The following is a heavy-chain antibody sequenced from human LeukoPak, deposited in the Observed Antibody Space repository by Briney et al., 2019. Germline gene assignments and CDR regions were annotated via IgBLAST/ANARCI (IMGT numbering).Heavy chain of an antibody. CDR1: GFTFSSYA. CDR2: ISGSGGYT. CDR3: AKSSGWYGWDY. J-gene: IGHJ4*02. Sequence: GGSLRLSCAASGFTFSSYAMSWVRQAPGKGLEWVSAISGSGGYTYYADSVKGRFTISRDNPKNTLYLQMNSLRAEDTAVYYCAKSSGWYGWDYWGQGTLVTVSS. D-gene: IGHD6-19*01. V-gene: IGHV3-23*01.